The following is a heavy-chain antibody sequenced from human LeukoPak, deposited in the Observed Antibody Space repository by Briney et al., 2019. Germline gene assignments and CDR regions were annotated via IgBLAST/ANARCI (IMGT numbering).Heavy chain of an antibody. Sequence: SETLSLTCTVSGGSISSYYWSWIRQPAGNGLEWIGRIYTSGSTNYNPSLKSRVTMSVDTSKNQFSLKLSSVTAADTAVYYCARGAYYQVEDAFDIWGQGTMVTVSS. D-gene: IGHD3-22*01. CDR1: GGSISSYY. V-gene: IGHV4-4*07. CDR3: ARGAYYQVEDAFDI. J-gene: IGHJ3*02. CDR2: IYTSGST.